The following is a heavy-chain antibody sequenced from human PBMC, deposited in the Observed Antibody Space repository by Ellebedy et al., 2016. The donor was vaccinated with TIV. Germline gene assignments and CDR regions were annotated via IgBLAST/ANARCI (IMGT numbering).Heavy chain of an antibody. V-gene: IGHV3-7*01. J-gene: IGHJ5*02. CDR2: IRQEGDEI. Sequence: GESLKISCAASGFNFRGYWMTWVRQAPGKGLEWVAKIRQEGDEIYYVESVKGRFTISRDNAKNSLFLQMNSLRVEDTAVYYCARRASYGDYAVQVNPWFDPWGQGTLVTVPS. CDR1: GFNFRGYW. D-gene: IGHD4-17*01. CDR3: ARRASYGDYAVQVNPWFDP.